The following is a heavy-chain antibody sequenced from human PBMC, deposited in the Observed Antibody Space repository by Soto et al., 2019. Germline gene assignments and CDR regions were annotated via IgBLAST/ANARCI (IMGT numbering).Heavy chain of an antibody. V-gene: IGHV3-9*01. CDR1: GFTFDDYA. CDR3: VRSKGGYSYGTPFDY. J-gene: IGHJ4*02. D-gene: IGHD5-18*01. Sequence: EVQLEESGGALVQPGRSLRLSCAASGFTFDDYAMHWVRQVLGKGLEWVSSISWNSGNMGYADSVKGRFTTSRDNAKNSLYLQMNSLRPEDTALYYCVRSKGGYSYGTPFDYWGQGTLVTVSS. CDR2: ISWNSGNM.